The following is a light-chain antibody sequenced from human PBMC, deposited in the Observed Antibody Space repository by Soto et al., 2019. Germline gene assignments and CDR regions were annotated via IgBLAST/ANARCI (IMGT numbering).Light chain of an antibody. CDR2: SNT. CDR1: NSNIGAGFG. V-gene: IGLV1-40*01. Sequence: QAVVTQPPSVSGALGLRVTISCTGSNSNIGAGFGVQWYQQFPRTAPRLLIYSNTNRPSGVPDRFSASKSGTSASLAITGLRAEDEADYYCQSFDIKVLTFIFGVGTKLTVL. J-gene: IGLJ2*01. CDR3: QSFDIKVLTFI.